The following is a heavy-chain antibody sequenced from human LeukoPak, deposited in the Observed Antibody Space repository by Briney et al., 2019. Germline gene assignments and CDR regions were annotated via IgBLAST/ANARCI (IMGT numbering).Heavy chain of an antibody. CDR3: AGDYGDYYFDY. CDR1: GGFTSSYY. D-gene: IGHD4-17*01. J-gene: IGHJ4*02. Sequence: SETLSLTCTVSGGFTSSYYWSWIRQPPGKGLEWIGYISHSGITNYNPSLKSRVTISVDTSKNQFSLKLSSVTAADTAVYFCAGDYGDYYFDYWGQGTLVTVSS. CDR2: ISHSGIT. V-gene: IGHV4-59*12.